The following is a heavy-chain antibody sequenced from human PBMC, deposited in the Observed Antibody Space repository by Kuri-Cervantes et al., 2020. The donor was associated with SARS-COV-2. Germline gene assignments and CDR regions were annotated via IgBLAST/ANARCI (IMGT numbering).Heavy chain of an antibody. J-gene: IGHJ4*02. D-gene: IGHD2-21*02. CDR1: GFTFSSYW. V-gene: IGHV3-7*01. CDR2: IKQDRSER. Sequence: GGSLRLSCAASGFTFSSYWMSWVRQAPGKGLEWVANIKQDRSERYYVDSVKGRFTISRDNAKKSLYLQMNSLRAEDTAVYYCAREVVTATLDYWGQGTLVTVSS. CDR3: AREVVTATLDY.